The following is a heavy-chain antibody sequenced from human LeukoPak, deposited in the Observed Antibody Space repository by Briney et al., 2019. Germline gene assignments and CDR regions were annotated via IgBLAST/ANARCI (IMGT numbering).Heavy chain of an antibody. D-gene: IGHD6-6*01. CDR1: GDSISSGDYY. CDR2: ISSSGNT. J-gene: IGHJ6*04. Sequence: SETLSLTCTVSGDSISSGDYYWSWIRQPAGKGLEWIGRISSSGNTNYNPSLKSRVTISVDTSKNQFSLKLSSVTAADTAVYYCARSSIAALLPLLPSDVWGKGTTVTVSS. V-gene: IGHV4-61*02. CDR3: ARSSIAALLPLLPSDV.